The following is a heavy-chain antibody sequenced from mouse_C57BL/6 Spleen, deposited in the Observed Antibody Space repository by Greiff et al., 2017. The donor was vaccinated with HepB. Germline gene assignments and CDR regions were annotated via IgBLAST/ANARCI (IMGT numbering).Heavy chain of an antibody. Sequence: EVQLVESGPGLVKPSQSLSLTCSVTGYSITSGYYWNWIRQFPGNKLEWMGYISYDGSNNYNPSLKNRISITRDTSKNQFFLKLNSVTTEDTATYYCASLYYDYFDYWGQGTTLTVSS. D-gene: IGHD2-4*01. CDR1: GYSITSGYY. CDR2: ISYDGSN. V-gene: IGHV3-6*01. CDR3: ASLYYDYFDY. J-gene: IGHJ2*01.